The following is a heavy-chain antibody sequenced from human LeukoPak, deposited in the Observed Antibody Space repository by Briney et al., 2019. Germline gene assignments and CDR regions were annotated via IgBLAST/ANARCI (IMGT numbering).Heavy chain of an antibody. D-gene: IGHD1-26*01. CDR1: GFTFSRSW. V-gene: IGHV3-74*01. CDR3: ARGPAANSGNYYVGDY. CDR2: INDDGSTT. J-gene: IGHJ4*02. Sequence: PGGSLRLSCAASGFTFSRSWMHWVRQAPGKGLVWVSRINDDGSTTSYADSVKGRFTISRDNAKKTLFLQMNSLRAEGTGVYYCARGPAANSGNYYVGDYWGQGTLVTVSS.